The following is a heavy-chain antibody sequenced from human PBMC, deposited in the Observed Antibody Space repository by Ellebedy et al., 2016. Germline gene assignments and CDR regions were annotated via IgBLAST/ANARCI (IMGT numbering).Heavy chain of an antibody. CDR1: GFTFSSYA. CDR2: IIPIFGTA. V-gene: IGHV1-69*01. J-gene: IGHJ3*02. Sequence: KISXAASGFTFSSYAISWVRQAPGQGLEWMGGIIPIFGTANYAQKFQGRVTITADESTSTAYMELSSLRSEDTAVYYCARALGSWAYCTSTSCPIPPFAFDMWGQGTMVTVSS. D-gene: IGHD2-2*01. CDR3: ARALGSWAYCTSTSCPIPPFAFDM.